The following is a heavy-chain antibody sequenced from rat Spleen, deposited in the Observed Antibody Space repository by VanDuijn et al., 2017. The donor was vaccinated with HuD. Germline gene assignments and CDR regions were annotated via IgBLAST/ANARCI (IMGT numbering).Heavy chain of an antibody. CDR1: GYSITSSYR. V-gene: IGHV3-3*01. J-gene: IGHJ3*01. CDR3: ARESPLHYGGYSEGGDWFAY. CDR2: IHSAGST. D-gene: IGHD1-11*01. Sequence: EVQLQESGPGLVKPSQSLSLTRSVTGYSITSSYRWNWIRKFPGNKLEWMGYIHSAGSTNYNPSLTSRISITRDTSKNQFFLQVNSVTTEDTATYYCARESPLHYGGYSEGGDWFAYWGQGTLVTVSS.